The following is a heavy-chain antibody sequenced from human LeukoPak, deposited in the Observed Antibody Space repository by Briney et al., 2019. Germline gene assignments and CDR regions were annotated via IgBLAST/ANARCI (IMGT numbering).Heavy chain of an antibody. CDR3: SRTLDYYFDY. D-gene: IGHD1-1*01. J-gene: IGHJ4*02. CDR1: GFTFSSYR. CDR2: ISTGSSNI. V-gene: IGHV3-21*01. Sequence: PGGSLRLSCAASGFTFSSYRMNWVRQAPGKGLEWVSSISTGSSNIYYADSVKGRFTISRDNAKNSLYLQMNSLRAEDTAVYYCSRTLDYYFDYWGQGTLVTVS.